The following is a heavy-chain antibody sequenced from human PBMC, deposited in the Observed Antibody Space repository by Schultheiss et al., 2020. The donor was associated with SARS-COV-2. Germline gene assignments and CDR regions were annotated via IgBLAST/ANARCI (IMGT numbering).Heavy chain of an antibody. J-gene: IGHJ4*02. V-gene: IGHV4-59*08. CDR3: ARGYSSGWYDY. CDR1: GGSISSYY. CDR2: IYYSGST. D-gene: IGHD6-19*01. Sequence: SETLSLTCTVSGGSISSYYWSWIRQPPGKGLEWIGYIYYSGSTNYNPSLKSRVTISIDTSKNQFSLKLSSVTAADTAVYYCARGYSSGWYDYWGQGTLVTVSS.